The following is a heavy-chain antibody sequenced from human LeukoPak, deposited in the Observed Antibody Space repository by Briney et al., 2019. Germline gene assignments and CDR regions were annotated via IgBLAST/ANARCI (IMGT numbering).Heavy chain of an antibody. Sequence: PGGSLRLSCAAPGFTFSSYEMNWVRQAPGKGLEWVSYISSSGSTIYYADSVKGRFTISRDDAKKPLYLQMNSLRAEDTAVYYCTRALYYYGSGADYWGQGTLVTVSS. V-gene: IGHV3-48*03. CDR1: GFTFSSYE. CDR3: TRALYYYGSGADY. CDR2: ISSSGSTI. D-gene: IGHD3-10*01. J-gene: IGHJ4*02.